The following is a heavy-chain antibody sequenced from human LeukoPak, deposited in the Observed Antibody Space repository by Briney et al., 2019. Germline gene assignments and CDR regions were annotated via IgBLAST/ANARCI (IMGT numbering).Heavy chain of an antibody. J-gene: IGHJ4*02. CDR3: ARAVNTPIYYFEY. CDR2: INPSGGST. Sequence: EASVKVSCKAFGYTFTSNYMHWVQQAPGQGLEWMGIINPSGGSTSYAQKFQGRITLSRDTSTSTVYMELSSLRSDDTAVYYCARAVNTPIYYFEYWGQGALVTVSS. V-gene: IGHV1-46*01. D-gene: IGHD1/OR15-1a*01. CDR1: GYTFTSNY.